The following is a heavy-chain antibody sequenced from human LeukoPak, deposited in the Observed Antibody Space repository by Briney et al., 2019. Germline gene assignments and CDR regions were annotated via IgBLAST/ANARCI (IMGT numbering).Heavy chain of an antibody. CDR1: GFTFSSYA. V-gene: IGHV3-15*01. CDR2: IKSKTDGGTT. CDR3: TTLEGYQLPYWYYYGMDV. Sequence: GGSLRLSCAASGFTFSSYAMSWVRQAPGKGLEWVGRIKSKTDGGTTDYAAPVKGRFTISRDDSKNTLYLQMNSLKTEDTAVYYCTTLEGYQLPYWYYYGMDVWGQGTTVTVSS. J-gene: IGHJ6*02. D-gene: IGHD2-2*01.